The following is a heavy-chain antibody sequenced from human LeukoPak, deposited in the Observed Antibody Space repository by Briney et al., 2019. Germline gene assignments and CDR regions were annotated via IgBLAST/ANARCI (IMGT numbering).Heavy chain of an antibody. J-gene: IGHJ4*02. Sequence: GGSLRLSCAASGFTFSSYEMNWVRQAPGKGLEWVSYISSSGSTIYYADSVKGRFTISRDNDKNSLYLQMNSLRAEDTAVYYCARYTSNVVGKRHYFDYWGQGTLVTVSS. D-gene: IGHD1-26*01. CDR2: ISSSGSTI. V-gene: IGHV3-48*03. CDR3: ARYTSNVVGKRHYFDY. CDR1: GFTFSSYE.